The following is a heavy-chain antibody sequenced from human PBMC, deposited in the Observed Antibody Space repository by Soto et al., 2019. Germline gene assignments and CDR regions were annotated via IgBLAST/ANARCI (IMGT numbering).Heavy chain of an antibody. CDR1: GVAFSNFG. CDR2: IISGSGSRT. D-gene: IGHD3-10*01. Sequence: GGSLRLSCGASGVAFSNFGMSWVRQAPGKGLEWVSAIISGSGSRTHYADSVKGSFTISRDNSKNTLYLQMNSLGAEDTAVYYCAKPYGPPAFDYWGQGTMVTVSS. V-gene: IGHV3-23*01. CDR3: AKPYGPPAFDY. J-gene: IGHJ4*02.